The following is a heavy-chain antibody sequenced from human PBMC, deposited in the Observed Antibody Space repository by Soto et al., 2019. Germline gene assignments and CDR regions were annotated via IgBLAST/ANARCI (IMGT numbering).Heavy chain of an antibody. V-gene: IGHV3-23*01. CDR1: GFTFSSYA. CDR3: AKDIPPGANYYYYMDV. CDR2: ISGSGGST. J-gene: IGHJ6*03. D-gene: IGHD1-26*01. Sequence: GGSLRLSCAASGFTFSSYAMSWVRQAPGKGLEWVSAISGSGGSTYYADSVKGRFTISRDNSKNTLYLQMNSLRAEDTAVYYCAKDIPPGANYYYYMDVWGKGTTVTVSS.